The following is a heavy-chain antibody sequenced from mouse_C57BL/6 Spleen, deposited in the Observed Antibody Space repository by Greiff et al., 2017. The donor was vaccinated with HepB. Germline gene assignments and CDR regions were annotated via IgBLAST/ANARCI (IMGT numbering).Heavy chain of an antibody. CDR3: ARSPLWYFDV. D-gene: IGHD6-2*01. J-gene: IGHJ1*03. Sequence: EVQLVESEGGLVQPGSSMKLSCTASGFTFSDYYMAWVRQVPEKGLEWVANINYDGSSTYYLDSLKSRFIISRDNAKNILYLQMSSLKSEDTATYYCARSPLWYFDVWGTGTTVTVSS. V-gene: IGHV5-16*01. CDR2: INYDGSST. CDR1: GFTFSDYY.